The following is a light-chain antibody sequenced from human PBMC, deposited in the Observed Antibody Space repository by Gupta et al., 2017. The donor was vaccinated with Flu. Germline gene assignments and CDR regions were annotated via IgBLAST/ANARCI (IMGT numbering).Light chain of an antibody. CDR2: DDS. CDR3: QLWDSSSDHPV. Sequence: SYVLTQPPSVSVAPGQTARITSGGNNVGSKSVHWYQQKPGQAPVLVVYDDSDRPSGIPERFSGSNSGTTATLTISRVEAGEEADYYCQLWDSSSDHPVFGGGTKLTVL. V-gene: IGLV3-21*02. J-gene: IGLJ3*02. CDR1: NVGSKS.